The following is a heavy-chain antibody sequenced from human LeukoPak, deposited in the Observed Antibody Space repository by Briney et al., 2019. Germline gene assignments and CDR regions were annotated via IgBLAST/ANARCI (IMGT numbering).Heavy chain of an antibody. D-gene: IGHD6-19*01. Sequence: SETLSHTCTVSGGSISSYYWSWIRQPPGKGLEWIGNIYYIGGTNYNPSLKSRVTISVDTSKNQFSLKLSSVTAADTAVYYCARGRYSSGSDYWGQGTLVTVSS. CDR2: IYYIGGT. CDR1: GGSISSYY. V-gene: IGHV4-59*01. CDR3: ARGRYSSGSDY. J-gene: IGHJ4*02.